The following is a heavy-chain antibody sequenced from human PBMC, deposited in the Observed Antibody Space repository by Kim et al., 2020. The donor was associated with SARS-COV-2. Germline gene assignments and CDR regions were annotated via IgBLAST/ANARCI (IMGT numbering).Heavy chain of an antibody. CDR1: GYTYTSYY. V-gene: IGHV1-46*01. D-gene: IGHD3-10*01. J-gene: IGHJ4*02. Sequence: ASVKVSCKASGYTYTSYYMHWVRQAPGQGLEWMGIINPSGGSTSYAQKFQGRVTMTRDTSTSTVYMELSSLRSEDTAVYYCARDCSSITMVRGALDYWGQGPLVTVSS. CDR2: INPSGGST. CDR3: ARDCSSITMVRGALDY.